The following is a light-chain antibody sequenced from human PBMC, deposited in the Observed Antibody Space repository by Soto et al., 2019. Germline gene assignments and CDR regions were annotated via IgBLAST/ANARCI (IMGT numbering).Light chain of an antibody. Sequence: QSALTQPPSVSGAPGQRVTISCTGSSSNIGAGYDVHWYQQLPGTAPKLLIYGNSHRPSGVPDRFSGSKSGTSASLAITGLQAEDDADYYRPYYDSRLSGDVFGTGTKVTVL. CDR1: SSNIGAGYD. CDR3: PYYDSRLSGDV. CDR2: GNS. J-gene: IGLJ1*01. V-gene: IGLV1-40*01.